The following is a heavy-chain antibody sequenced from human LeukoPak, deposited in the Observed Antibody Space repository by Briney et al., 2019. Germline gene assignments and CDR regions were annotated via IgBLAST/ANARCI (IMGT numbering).Heavy chain of an antibody. D-gene: IGHD5-12*01. CDR3: VKVGDSGYGEYYQH. V-gene: IGHV3-64D*06. J-gene: IGHJ1*01. Sequence: PGGSLRLSCAASGFTFSSYAMHWVRQAPGEGLQYVSAISSAGGTTYYADSVRGRFTISRDNSKNTLYLQMSSLRAEDTALYYCVKVGDSGYGEYYQHWGQGTLVTVSS. CDR2: ISSAGGTT. CDR1: GFTFSSYA.